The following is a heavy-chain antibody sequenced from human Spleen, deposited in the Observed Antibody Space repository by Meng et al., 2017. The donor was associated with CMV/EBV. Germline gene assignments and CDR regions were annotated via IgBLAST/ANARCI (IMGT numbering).Heavy chain of an antibody. V-gene: IGHV3-21*01. D-gene: IGHD5-24*01. CDR2: ISSSSSYI. CDR3: ARLEAESDPFDI. CDR1: GLTFGSCG. Sequence: GGSLRLSCAASGLTFGSCGMHWVRQAPGKGLEWVSSISSSSSYIYYADSVKGRFTISRDNAKNSLYLQMNSLRAEDTAVYYCARLEAESDPFDIWGQGTMVTVSS. J-gene: IGHJ3*02.